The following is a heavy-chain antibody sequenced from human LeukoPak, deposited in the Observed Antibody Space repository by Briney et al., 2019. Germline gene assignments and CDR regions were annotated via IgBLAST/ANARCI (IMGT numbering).Heavy chain of an antibody. CDR1: ADSINSYY. J-gene: IGHJ4*02. V-gene: IGHV4-4*07. CDR3: ARHGYTASHFFLDY. Sequence: SETLSLTCTVSADSINSYYWGWVRQPAGRGLEWIGRIYTTGRADYDPSLQSRVTMSVDTSQKQFSLHLRSVTAADTAFYFCARHGYTASHFFLDYWSQGTLVTVSS. CDR2: IYTTGRA. D-gene: IGHD5-18*01.